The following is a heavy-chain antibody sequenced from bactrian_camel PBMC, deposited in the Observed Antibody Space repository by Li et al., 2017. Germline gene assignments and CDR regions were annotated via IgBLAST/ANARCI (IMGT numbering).Heavy chain of an antibody. D-gene: IGHD4*01. V-gene: IGHV3-3*01. CDR3: SARGVPSDSLCSPDHWGSDVGY. CDR1: VYAYSDGYC. Sequence: VQLVESGGGSVQAGGPLTLSCAASVYAYSDGYCLGWFRQAPGKEREGVAQMYSGESSTYYADSVKGRFTISQDNAKKTVYLQMNNLTSDDTAMYYCSARGVPSDSLCSPDHWGSDVGYWGPGTQVTVS. CDR2: MYSGESST. J-gene: IGHJ4*01.